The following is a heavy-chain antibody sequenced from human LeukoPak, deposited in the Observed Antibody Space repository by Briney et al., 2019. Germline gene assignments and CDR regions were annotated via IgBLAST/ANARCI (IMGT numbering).Heavy chain of an antibody. CDR3: AREISMFVNAFDL. J-gene: IGHJ3*01. CDR2: IWYDGSNE. V-gene: IGHV3-33*01. CDR1: GFPLRNSG. Sequence: PGGPLRLSCAASGFPLRNSGMHWVGQAPAKGLAWVEVIWYDGSNEYYADAVKRRFIISRDNSENTVHLQMNSLRVEDTSVYYCAREISMFVNAFDLWGQGTLVAVSS. D-gene: IGHD3-10*02.